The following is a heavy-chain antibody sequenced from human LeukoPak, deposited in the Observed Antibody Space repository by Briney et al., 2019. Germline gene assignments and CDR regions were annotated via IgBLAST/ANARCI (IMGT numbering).Heavy chain of an antibody. CDR2: ISAYNGNT. Sequence: ASVKVSCKASGYTFTSYGISWVRQAPGQGLEWMGWISAYNGNTNYAQKLQGGVTMTTDTSTSTAYMELRSLRSDDTAVYYCARDSSLYCSGGSCYTTLTFDPWGQGTLVTVSS. CDR3: ARDSSLYCSGGSCYTTLTFDP. J-gene: IGHJ5*02. D-gene: IGHD2-15*01. V-gene: IGHV1-18*01. CDR1: GYTFTSYG.